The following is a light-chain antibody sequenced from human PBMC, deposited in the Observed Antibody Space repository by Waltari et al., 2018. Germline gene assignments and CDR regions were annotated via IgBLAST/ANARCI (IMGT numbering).Light chain of an antibody. Sequence: QSVLTQPPSVSAAPGQKVTIPCSGGSSNIGNYFVSWYHQPPGATPKLLIYDNNKRPSGIPDRFSASKSGTSATLDITGLQIGDEADYYCATWDNSLTAVVFGGGTKLTVL. CDR1: SSNIGNYF. CDR3: ATWDNSLTAVV. V-gene: IGLV1-51*01. CDR2: DNN. J-gene: IGLJ2*01.